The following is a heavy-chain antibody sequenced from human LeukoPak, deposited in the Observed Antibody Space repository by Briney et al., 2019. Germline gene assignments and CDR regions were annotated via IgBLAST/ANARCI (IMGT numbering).Heavy chain of an antibody. D-gene: IGHD5-18*01. J-gene: IGHJ4*02. CDR3: ARRHSYGYFDY. CDR1: GFTFSSYS. Sequence: KSGGSLRLSCAASGFTFSSYSMNWVRQAPGKGLEWVSSISSSSSYIYYADSMKGRFTISRDNAKNSLYLQMNSLRAEDTAVYYCARRHSYGYFDYWGQGTLVTVSS. CDR2: ISSSSSYI. V-gene: IGHV3-21*01.